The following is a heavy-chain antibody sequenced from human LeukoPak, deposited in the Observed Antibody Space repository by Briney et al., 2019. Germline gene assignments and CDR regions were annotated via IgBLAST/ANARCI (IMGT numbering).Heavy chain of an antibody. CDR2: INPNSGGT. J-gene: IGHJ4*02. CDR1: GYTFTGYY. Sequence: ASVKVSCKASGYTFTGYYMHWVRQAPGQGLEWMGWINPNSGGTNFAQEFQGRVTMTRDTSISTAYMELSRLRSDDTAVYYCARDQRGYSYGYGPPPYFDYWGQGTLVTVSS. CDR3: ARDQRGYSYGYGPPPYFDY. D-gene: IGHD5-18*01. V-gene: IGHV1-2*02.